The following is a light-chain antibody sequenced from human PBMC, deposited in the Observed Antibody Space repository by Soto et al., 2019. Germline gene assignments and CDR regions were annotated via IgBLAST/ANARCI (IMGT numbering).Light chain of an antibody. Sequence: SYELTQTPSVSVSPGQTASITCSGHQLGERHVSWYQQKTGQSPVLVMYQDTRRPSGIPERYSGSNSGNTATLTISGTQSMDEADCYCQAWDRNAWVFGGGTKSPS. CDR2: QDT. J-gene: IGLJ3*02. CDR3: QAWDRNAWV. CDR1: QLGERH. V-gene: IGLV3-1*01.